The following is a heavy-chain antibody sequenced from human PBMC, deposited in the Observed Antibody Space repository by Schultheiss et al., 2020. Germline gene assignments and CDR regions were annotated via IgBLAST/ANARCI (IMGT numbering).Heavy chain of an antibody. D-gene: IGHD3-10*01. CDR1: GGSFSGYY. Sequence: SETLSLTCAVYGGSFSGYYWSWTRQPPGKGLEWIGEINHSGSTNYNPSLKSRVTISVDTSKNQFSLKLSSVTAADTAVYYCARGGYYGSGIFQYYFDYWGQGTLVTVSS. V-gene: IGHV4-34*01. J-gene: IGHJ4*02. CDR3: ARGGYYGSGIFQYYFDY. CDR2: INHSGST.